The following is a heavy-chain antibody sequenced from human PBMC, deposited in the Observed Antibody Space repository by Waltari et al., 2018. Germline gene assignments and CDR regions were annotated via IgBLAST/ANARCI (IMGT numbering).Heavy chain of an antibody. CDR1: GASVKSTSYY. CDR3: VRPPHCRGNTCTAL. J-gene: IGHJ4*02. CDR2: IYNSGTT. V-gene: IGHV4-39*01. D-gene: IGHD3-10*01. Sequence: QVYLQESGPGLVKPSESLSLTCTVSGASVKSTSYYWGWIRQPPGKGLEWIGSIYNSGTTYYNPSLKSRVTISVDASDKQFYLTLTSVTAADTAVYFCVRPPHCRGNTCTALWGQGALVTGSS.